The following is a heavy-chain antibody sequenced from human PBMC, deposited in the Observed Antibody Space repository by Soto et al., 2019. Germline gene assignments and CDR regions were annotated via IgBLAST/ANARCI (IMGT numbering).Heavy chain of an antibody. D-gene: IGHD6-13*01. CDR2: INHSGST. Sequence: SETLSLTCAVYGGSFSGYYWSWVRQPPGKGLEWIGEINHSGSTNYNPSLKSRVTISVDTSKNQFSLKLSSVTAADTAVYYCARARIAAAVKGWFDPWGQGTLVT. CDR3: ARARIAAAVKGWFDP. V-gene: IGHV4-34*01. J-gene: IGHJ5*02. CDR1: GGSFSGYY.